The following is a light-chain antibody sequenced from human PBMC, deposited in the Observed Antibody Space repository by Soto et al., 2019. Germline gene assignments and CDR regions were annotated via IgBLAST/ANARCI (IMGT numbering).Light chain of an antibody. CDR2: DNN. Sequence: QSVLTQPPSVSGAPGQRVTISCTGSSSNIGAGYAVHWYQQLPGTAPKLLISDNNNRPSGVPDRFSGSKSGTSASLAITGLQAEDEADYYCQSYDNSHDWDVEFGGGTKLTVL. V-gene: IGLV1-40*01. CDR1: SSNIGAGYA. CDR3: QSYDNSHDWDVE. J-gene: IGLJ2*01.